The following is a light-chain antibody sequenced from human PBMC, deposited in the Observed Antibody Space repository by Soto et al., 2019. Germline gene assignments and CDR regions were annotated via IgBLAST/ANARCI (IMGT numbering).Light chain of an antibody. V-gene: IGKV4-1*01. CDR1: QSLLFSSNNKNY. Sequence: DIVMTQSPDSLAVSLGERATINCKSSQSLLFSSNNKNYLAWYQQKGGQPPKLLIYWASTWESGVPDRFRGSGSGTDFTLTITSLQAEDVAVYYCQQYYSPPLSFGGGTKVEIK. CDR2: WAS. CDR3: QQYYSPPLS. J-gene: IGKJ4*01.